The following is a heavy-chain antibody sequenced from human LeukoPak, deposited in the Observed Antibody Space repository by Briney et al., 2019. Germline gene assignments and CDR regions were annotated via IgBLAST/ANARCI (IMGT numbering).Heavy chain of an antibody. CDR2: IYYSGST. J-gene: IGHJ6*02. CDR3: ARDPGGGYCSSTSCPVDGMDV. CDR1: GGSISSGGYY. Sequence: SQTLSLTCTVSGGSISSGGYYWSWIRQHPGKGLEWIGYIYYSGSTYYNPSLKSRVTISVDTSKNQFSLKLSSVTAADTAVYYCARDPGGGYCSSTSCPVDGMDVWGQGTTVTVSS. V-gene: IGHV4-31*03. D-gene: IGHD2-2*01.